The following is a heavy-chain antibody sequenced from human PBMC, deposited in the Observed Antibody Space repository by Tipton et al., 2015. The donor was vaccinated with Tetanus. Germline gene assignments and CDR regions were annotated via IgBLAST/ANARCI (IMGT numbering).Heavy chain of an antibody. Sequence: QSGPEVKKPGASVKVSCKASGYTFTSYDINWVRQATGQGLEWMGWMNPNSGNTGYAQKFQGRVTMTRNTSISTAYMELSSLRSEDTAVYCCARAFTPPELRYYYGMDVWGQGSTVTVSS. CDR2: MNPNSGNT. D-gene: IGHD1-7*01. CDR1: GYTFTSYD. CDR3: ARAFTPPELRYYYGMDV. V-gene: IGHV1-8*01. J-gene: IGHJ6*02.